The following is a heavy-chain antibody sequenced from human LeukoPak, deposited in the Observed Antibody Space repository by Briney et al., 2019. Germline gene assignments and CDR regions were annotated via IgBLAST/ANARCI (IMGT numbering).Heavy chain of an antibody. D-gene: IGHD2-15*01. Sequence: GGSLRLSCAASGFTFSSYGMHWVRQAPGKGLEWVSAISGSGGSTYYADSVKGRFTISRDNSKNTLYLQMNSLRAEDTAVYYCARGHGAVGGRAFDIWGQGTMVTVSS. CDR3: ARGHGAVGGRAFDI. V-gene: IGHV3-23*01. J-gene: IGHJ3*02. CDR1: GFTFSSYG. CDR2: ISGSGGST.